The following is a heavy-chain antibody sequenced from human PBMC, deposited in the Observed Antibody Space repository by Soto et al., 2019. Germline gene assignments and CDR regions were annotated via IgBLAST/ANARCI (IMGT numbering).Heavy chain of an antibody. Sequence: ASVKVSCKASGYTFTSYYMHWVRQAPGQGLEWMGIINPSGGSTSYAQKFQGRVTMTRDTSTSTVYMELSSLRSEDTAVYYCARDATQMCDSGSYYCDYWGQGTLVTVSS. CDR2: INPSGGST. D-gene: IGHD1-26*01. J-gene: IGHJ4*02. CDR1: GYTFTSYY. V-gene: IGHV1-46*01. CDR3: ARDATQMCDSGSYYCDY.